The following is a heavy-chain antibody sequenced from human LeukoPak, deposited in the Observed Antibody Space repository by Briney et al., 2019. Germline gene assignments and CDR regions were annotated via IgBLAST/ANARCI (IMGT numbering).Heavy chain of an antibody. J-gene: IGHJ6*03. D-gene: IGHD7-27*01. CDR3: ARGALSRSLIGDLHYYMDV. V-gene: IGHV1-69*05. CDR1: GGTFRSNA. Sequence: SVKDSCKASGGTFRSNAISWVRQAPGQGLEWMGGIIPIFDTTNSAQKFQGRVTITTDESTSTAYMELTNLRSEDTAVYYCARGALSRSLIGDLHYYMDVWGKGTTVTVSS. CDR2: IIPIFDTT.